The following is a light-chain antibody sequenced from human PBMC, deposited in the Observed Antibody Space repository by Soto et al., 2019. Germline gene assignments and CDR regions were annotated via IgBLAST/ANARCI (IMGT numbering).Light chain of an antibody. Sequence: QAVVTQEPSRTVAPGWTGTLTRGSSTGAVTSGLHPYLFQQQPGQDPRTLIYDTNTKHSWTPARFSGSLLGGKADLTLSGAPSEYEADYYGVLSYSGVVVFGGGTKVTVL. CDR3: VLSYSGVVV. V-gene: IGLV7-46*01. CDR2: DTN. J-gene: IGLJ2*01. CDR1: TGAVTSGLH.